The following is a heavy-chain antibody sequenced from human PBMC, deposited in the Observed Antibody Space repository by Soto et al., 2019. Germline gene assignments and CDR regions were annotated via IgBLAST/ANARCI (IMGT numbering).Heavy chain of an antibody. CDR2: ISSGGSVI. CDR1: GFTFSDYY. V-gene: IGHV3-11*01. Sequence: QVQLVESGGGLVKPGGSLRLSCVASGFTFSDYYMSWFRQAPGKGLEWVSYISSGGSVIYSADSMKGRFTISRDNAKNSLYLQVNSLRAEDTAVYYCAREPRDDYMISGGFDYWGHGTLVTISS. D-gene: IGHD4-4*01. CDR3: AREPRDDYMISGGFDY. J-gene: IGHJ4*01.